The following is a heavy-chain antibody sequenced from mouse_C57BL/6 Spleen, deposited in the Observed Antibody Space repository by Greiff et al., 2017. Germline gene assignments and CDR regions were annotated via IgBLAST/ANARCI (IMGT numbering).Heavy chain of an antibody. CDR1: GYPFTDYE. CDR2: IDTETGGT. D-gene: IGHD1-1*01. CDR3: TRGYYCSSLFAY. V-gene: IGHV1-15*01. Sequence: QVQLQQSGAELVRPGASVTLSCKASGYPFTDYEMHWVKQTPVHGLEWIGAIDTETGGTAYNQKFKGKAIVTADKSSRTDYMELRSPTSEDSAVYYCTRGYYCSSLFAYWGQGTLVTVSA. J-gene: IGHJ3*01.